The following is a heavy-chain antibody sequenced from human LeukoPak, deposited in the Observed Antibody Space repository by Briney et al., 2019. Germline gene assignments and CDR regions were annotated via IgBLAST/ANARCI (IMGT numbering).Heavy chain of an antibody. CDR3: ARLYYGSNDAFDI. V-gene: IGHV5-51*01. D-gene: IGHD3-10*01. CDR1: GYSFTSYW. J-gene: IGHJ3*02. Sequence: GESPKISCKGSGYSFTSYWIGWVRQMPGKGLEWMGIIYPGDSDTRYSPSFQGQVTISADKSISTAYPQWSSLKASDTAMYYCARLYYGSNDAFDIWGQGTMVTVSS. CDR2: IYPGDSDT.